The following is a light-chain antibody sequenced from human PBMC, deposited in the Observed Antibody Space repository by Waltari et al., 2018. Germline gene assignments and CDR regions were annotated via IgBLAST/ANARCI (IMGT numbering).Light chain of an antibody. Sequence: QSALTQPASVSGSPGQSITISCTGTSSDVGGYNYVSWYQQHPGKAPKLMIFDVSIRPSGVSNRFSGSKAGNTASLTISGLQAEDEADYYCSSYISSSTLEVFGGGTRLTVL. CDR2: DVS. V-gene: IGLV2-14*03. CDR3: SSYISSSTLEV. J-gene: IGLJ3*02. CDR1: SSDVGGYNY.